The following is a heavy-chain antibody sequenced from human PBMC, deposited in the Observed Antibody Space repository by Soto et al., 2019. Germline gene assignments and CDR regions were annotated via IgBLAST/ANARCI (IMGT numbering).Heavy chain of an antibody. D-gene: IGHD4-17*01. CDR3: ARDPTTVTTQFYYYYGMDV. J-gene: IGHJ6*02. CDR2: INPNTGGT. CDR1: GYTFTSYY. Sequence: ASVKVSCKASGYTFTSYYVHWVRQAPGQGLEWMGWINPNTGGTNYAQKFQGWVTMTRDTSISTAYMELSRLRSDDTAVYYCARDPTTVTTQFYYYYGMDVWGQGTTVTVSS. V-gene: IGHV1-2*04.